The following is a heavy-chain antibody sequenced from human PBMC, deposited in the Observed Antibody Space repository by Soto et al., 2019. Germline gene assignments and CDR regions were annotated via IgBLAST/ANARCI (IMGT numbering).Heavy chain of an antibody. CDR1: GYSFIDYD. Sequence: QVQLVQSGAEVKKPGASVKVSCKASGYSFIDYDINWVRQATGQGLEWMGWMTPNSGNTGYAQKFQGRVTLTRDTSIGTAYMELSSLKFEDTAVYYCARNPYSSGLFDPWDQGTLVTVSS. CDR3: ARNPYSSGLFDP. CDR2: MTPNSGNT. D-gene: IGHD6-19*01. J-gene: IGHJ5*02. V-gene: IGHV1-8*01.